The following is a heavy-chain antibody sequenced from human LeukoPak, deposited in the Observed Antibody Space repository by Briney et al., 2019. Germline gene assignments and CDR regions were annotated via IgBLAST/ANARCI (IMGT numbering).Heavy chain of an antibody. CDR2: ISSGGSTI. Sequence: GGSLRLSCAVSGFTFSDYYMSWIRQAPGKGLEWVSYISSGGSTISHADSVKGRFTISRDNAENSLYLQMNSLRPEDTALYYCAKAVWFGEFDYYFFGLDVWGQGTTVTVSS. CDR1: GFTFSDYY. D-gene: IGHD3-10*01. J-gene: IGHJ6*02. V-gene: IGHV3-11*01. CDR3: AKAVWFGEFDYYFFGLDV.